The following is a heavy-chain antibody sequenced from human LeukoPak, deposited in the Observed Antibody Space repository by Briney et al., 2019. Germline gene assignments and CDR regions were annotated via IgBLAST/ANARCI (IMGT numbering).Heavy chain of an antibody. Sequence: GGSLRLSCAASGFTFSSDWMSWVRQAPGKGLEWVANIKQDGSEKYYVDSVKGRFTISRDNAKNSLYLQMNSLRAEDTAVYYCASTVVISYWGQGTLVTVSS. V-gene: IGHV3-7*01. CDR1: GFTFSSDW. CDR2: IKQDGSEK. J-gene: IGHJ4*02. D-gene: IGHD4-23*01. CDR3: ASTVVISY.